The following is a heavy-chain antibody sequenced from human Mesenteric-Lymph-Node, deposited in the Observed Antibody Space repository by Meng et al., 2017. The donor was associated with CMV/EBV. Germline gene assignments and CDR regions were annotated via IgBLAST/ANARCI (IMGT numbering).Heavy chain of an antibody. V-gene: IGHV3-66*02. CDR3: AKDRRYCSGNTCGLQSGMDV. Sequence: GGSLRLSCAASGFIVSSNYMSWVRQAPGKGLEWVSVIYSDGSTCYADSVKGRFTISRDNSKNTVYLQMNSLRAEDTAVYYCAKDRRYCSGNTCGLQSGMDVWGQGSTVTVSS. CDR1: GFIVSSNY. CDR2: IYSDGST. J-gene: IGHJ6*01. D-gene: IGHD2-15*01.